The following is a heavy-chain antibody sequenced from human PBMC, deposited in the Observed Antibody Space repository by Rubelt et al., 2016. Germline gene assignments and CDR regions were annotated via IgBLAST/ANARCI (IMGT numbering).Heavy chain of an antibody. J-gene: IGHJ4*02. CDR2: INAGNGNT. Sequence: LEWMGWINAGNGNTKYSQKFQGRVTITRDTSASTAYMELSSLRSEDTAVYYCARGRSSGWYCHYWGQGTLVTVSS. CDR3: ARGRSSGWYCHY. V-gene: IGHV1-3*01. D-gene: IGHD6-19*01.